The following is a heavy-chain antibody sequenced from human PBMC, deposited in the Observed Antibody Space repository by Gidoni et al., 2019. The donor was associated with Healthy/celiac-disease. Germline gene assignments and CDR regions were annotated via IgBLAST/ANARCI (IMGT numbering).Heavy chain of an antibody. CDR1: GLPFSSYA. CDR2: ISYDGSNK. J-gene: IGHJ4*02. Sequence: QVQLLESGGGVVQPGGSLRLSWAAPGLPFSSYAMHWVRQAPGKGLEWVSVISYDGSNKYYADSVKGRFTISRDNSKNTLYLQMNSLRAEDTAVYYCARDTKVIVAGEVDYWGQGTLVTVSS. CDR3: ARDTKVIVAGEVDY. D-gene: IGHD3-22*01. V-gene: IGHV3-30*04.